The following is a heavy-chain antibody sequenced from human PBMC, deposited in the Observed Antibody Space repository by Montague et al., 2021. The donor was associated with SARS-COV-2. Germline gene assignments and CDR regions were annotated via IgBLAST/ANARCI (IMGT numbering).Heavy chain of an antibody. D-gene: IGHD6-13*01. CDR1: GGSISSGGYY. J-gene: IGHJ4*02. CDR2: IYYSGST. Sequence: TLSLTCIVSGGSISSGGYYWSWIRQHPGKGLEWIGYIYYSGSTYYNPSLKSRLSISLDTSKSHFSLRLSSVTAADTAVYYCARSESPSYSSSPFDYWGQGTLVTVSS. V-gene: IGHV4-31*03. CDR3: ARSESPSYSSSPFDY.